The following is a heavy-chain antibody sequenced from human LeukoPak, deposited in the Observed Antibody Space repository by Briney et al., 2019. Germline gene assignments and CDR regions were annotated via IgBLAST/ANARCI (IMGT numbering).Heavy chain of an antibody. CDR3: AKDTAYSSSWYFFDY. D-gene: IGHD6-13*01. CDR1: GFTFSSYA. Sequence: GGSLRLSCAASGFTFSSYAMHWVRQAPGKGLEWVAFIRYDGSNKYYADSVKGRFTISRDNSKNTLYLQMNSLRAEDTAVYYCAKDTAYSSSWYFFDYWGQGTLVTVYS. J-gene: IGHJ4*02. CDR2: IRYDGSNK. V-gene: IGHV3-30*02.